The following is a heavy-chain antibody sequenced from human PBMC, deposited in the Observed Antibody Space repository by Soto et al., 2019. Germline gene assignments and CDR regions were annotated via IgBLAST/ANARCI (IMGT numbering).Heavy chain of an antibody. CDR1: CDTFTSYG. CDR3: ARDTNKYCSSTSCPLGY. CDR2: ISAYNGNT. Sequence: ASVKGSWRASCDTFTSYGISWGRQSPEQGLEWMGWISAYNGNTNYAQKLQGRVTMTTDTSTSTAYMELRSLRSDDTAVYYCARDTNKYCSSTSCPLGYWGQGTLVTVSS. V-gene: IGHV1-18*01. D-gene: IGHD2-2*01. J-gene: IGHJ4*02.